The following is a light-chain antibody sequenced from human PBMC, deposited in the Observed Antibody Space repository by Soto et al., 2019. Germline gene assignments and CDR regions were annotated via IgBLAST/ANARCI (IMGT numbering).Light chain of an antibody. CDR1: SSNIGAGYD. J-gene: IGLJ1*01. Sequence: QSVLTQPPSVSGAPGQRVTISCTGSSSNIGAGYDVHWYQQLPGTAPKLLIYGDTNRPSGVPDRFSGSNSDTSASLAITGLQAEDEADYYCQSYDSSLSAYVFGTGTKVTVL. V-gene: IGLV1-40*01. CDR2: GDT. CDR3: QSYDSSLSAYV.